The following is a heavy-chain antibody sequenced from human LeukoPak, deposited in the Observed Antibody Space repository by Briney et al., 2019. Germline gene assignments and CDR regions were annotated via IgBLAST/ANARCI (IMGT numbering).Heavy chain of an antibody. J-gene: IGHJ4*02. CDR2: FDPESGET. CDR3: ATDTEPGGIVVVPAAL. V-gene: IGHV1-24*01. Sequence: ASVKVSCEVSGYTLNELPMHWVRQAPGKGLEWMGGFDPESGETIYSQKFQGRVTMTEDTSTDTAYMELSSLRSEDTAVYYCATDTEPGGIVVVPAALWGQGTLVTVSS. CDR1: GYTLNELP. D-gene: IGHD2-2*01.